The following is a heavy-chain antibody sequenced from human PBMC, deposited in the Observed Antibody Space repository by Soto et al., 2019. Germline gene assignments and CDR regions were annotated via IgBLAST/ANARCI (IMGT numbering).Heavy chain of an antibody. CDR1: GGTFSSYT. Sequence: ASVKVSCKTSGGTFSSYTISWVRQAPGQGLEWMGRIIPILGIANYAQKFQGRVTITADKSTSTAYMELSSLRSEDTAVYYCASPDSLANKNYYYYHMDVWGKGTTVTVSS. D-gene: IGHD5-18*01. CDR3: ASPDSLANKNYYYYHMDV. CDR2: IIPILGIA. V-gene: IGHV1-69*02. J-gene: IGHJ6*03.